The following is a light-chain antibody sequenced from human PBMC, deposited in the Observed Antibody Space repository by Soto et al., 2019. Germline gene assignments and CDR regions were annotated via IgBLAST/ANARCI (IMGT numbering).Light chain of an antibody. V-gene: IGKV3-20*01. CDR3: QQYGVSTGWT. Sequence: EIVLTQSPGTLSLSPGERATLSCRASQSVSSIYLGWYQQKPGQAPRLLIYGASSRATGIPDRFSGSGSGTDFTLTISRLEPEDFAVYYCQQYGVSTGWTFGQGTKVEIK. J-gene: IGKJ1*01. CDR1: QSVSSIY. CDR2: GAS.